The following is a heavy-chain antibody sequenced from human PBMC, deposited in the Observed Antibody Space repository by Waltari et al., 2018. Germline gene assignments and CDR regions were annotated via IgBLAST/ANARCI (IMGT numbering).Heavy chain of an antibody. J-gene: IGHJ4*02. V-gene: IGHV4-34*01. Sequence: QVQLQQWGAGLLKPSETLSLTCAVYGGSFSGYYWSWIRQPPGKGREWIGEINHSQSTNYNPSLKDRVTLSVDTSKNQFSLKLSSVTAADTAVYYCARGRRYLGATTWSGRNSKNFDYWGQGTLVTVSS. CDR2: INHSQST. CDR1: GGSFSGYY. CDR3: ARGRRYLGATTWSGRNSKNFDY. D-gene: IGHD1-26*01.